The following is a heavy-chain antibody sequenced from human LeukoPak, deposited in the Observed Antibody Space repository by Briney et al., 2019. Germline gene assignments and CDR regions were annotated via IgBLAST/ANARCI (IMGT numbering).Heavy chain of an antibody. CDR3: ARAVLRGYGDFPRYYYYYMDV. CDR2: INHSGST. CDR1: GGSFSGYY. V-gene: IGHV4-34*01. Sequence: SETLSLTCAVYGGSFSGYYWSWIRQPPGKGLEWIGEINHSGSTNYNPSLKSRVTISVDTSKNQFSLKLSSVTAADTAVYYCARAVLRGYGDFPRYYYYYMDVWGKGTTVTVSS. J-gene: IGHJ6*03. D-gene: IGHD4-17*01.